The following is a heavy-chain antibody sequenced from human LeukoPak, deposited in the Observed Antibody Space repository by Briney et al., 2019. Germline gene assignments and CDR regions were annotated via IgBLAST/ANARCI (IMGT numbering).Heavy chain of an antibody. CDR2: ISGSGGSR. CDR1: GFTFSSYS. Sequence: GGSLRLSCAASGFTFSSYSMNWVRQAPGKGLEWVSTISGSGGSRNYADSVKGRFTISRDNSKNTLFLQIHSLGAEDTAIYYCAKFEEAYYYDSSGYSPYFFDYWGQGTLVTVSS. J-gene: IGHJ4*02. D-gene: IGHD3-22*01. V-gene: IGHV3-23*01. CDR3: AKFEEAYYYDSSGYSPYFFDY.